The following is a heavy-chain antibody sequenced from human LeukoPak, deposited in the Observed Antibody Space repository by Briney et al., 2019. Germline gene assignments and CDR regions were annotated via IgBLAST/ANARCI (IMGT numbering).Heavy chain of an antibody. J-gene: IGHJ4*02. CDR1: GFTFSSYA. CDR2: ISGSGGST. Sequence: QSGGSLRLSCAASGFTFSSYAMSWVRQAPGKGLEWVSAISGSGGSTYYADSVKGRFTISRDNSKNTLYLQMNSPNTEDTAMYYCTTRSPARYCSDGACYSSADYWGQGTLVTVS. CDR3: TTRSPARYCSDGACYSSADY. D-gene: IGHD2-15*01. V-gene: IGHV3-23*01.